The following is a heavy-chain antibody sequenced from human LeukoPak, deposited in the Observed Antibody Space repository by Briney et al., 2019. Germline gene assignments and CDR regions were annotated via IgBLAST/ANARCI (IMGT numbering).Heavy chain of an antibody. CDR3: ARAKRSGSYHFDY. V-gene: IGHV4-59*12. CDR1: GGSISSNY. CDR2: IYNSGST. D-gene: IGHD1-26*01. J-gene: IGHJ4*02. Sequence: SETLSLTCTVSGGSISSNYWSWIRQPPGKGLEWIGYIYNSGSTNYNPSLKSRVTISIDTSKNQFSLKLSSVTAADTAVYYCARAKRSGSYHFDYWGQGTLVTVSS.